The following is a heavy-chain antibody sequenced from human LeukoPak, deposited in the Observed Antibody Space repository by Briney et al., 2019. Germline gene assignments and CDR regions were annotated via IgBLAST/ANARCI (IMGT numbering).Heavy chain of an antibody. V-gene: IGHV4-34*01. J-gene: IGHJ6*02. CDR2: INHSGST. Sequence: SETLSLTCAVYGGSFSGYYWSWIRQPPGKGLEWIGEINHSGSTNYNPSLKSRVTISVGTSKNQFSLKLSSVTAADTAVYYRARGRFDFWSGYYGPYGMDVWGQGTTVTVSS. CDR3: ARGRFDFWSGYYGPYGMDV. D-gene: IGHD3-3*01. CDR1: GGSFSGYY.